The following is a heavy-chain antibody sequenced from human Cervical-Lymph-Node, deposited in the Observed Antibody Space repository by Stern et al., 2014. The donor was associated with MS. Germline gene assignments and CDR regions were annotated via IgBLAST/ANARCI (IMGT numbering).Heavy chain of an antibody. J-gene: IGHJ4*02. CDR3: AIDWAFCGGDCYPRH. Sequence: VQLEESGAEVKKPGASVKVSCEVSGYTLSELSMNWVRQAPGKGLEWIGGFDPEDGETIYAQKFQGRVIMTEDTSADTVYMELSSLRSEDTAIYYCAIDWAFCGGDCYPRHWGQGTLVTVSS. CDR2: FDPEDGET. CDR1: GYTLSELS. D-gene: IGHD2-21*02. V-gene: IGHV1-24*01.